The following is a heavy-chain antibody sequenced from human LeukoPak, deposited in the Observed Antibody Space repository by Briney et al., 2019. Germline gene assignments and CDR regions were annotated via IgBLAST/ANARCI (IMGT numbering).Heavy chain of an antibody. D-gene: IGHD3-22*01. J-gene: IGHJ4*02. CDR1: GFTFSSYA. Sequence: GGSLRLSCAASGFTFSSYAMHWVRQAPGKGLEWVAVISYDGSNKYYADSVKGRFTISRDNSKNTLYLQMNSLRAEDTAVYYCARGYYDSSGYYFVYWGQGTLVTVSS. CDR3: ARGYYDSSGYYFVY. CDR2: ISYDGSNK. V-gene: IGHV3-30-3*01.